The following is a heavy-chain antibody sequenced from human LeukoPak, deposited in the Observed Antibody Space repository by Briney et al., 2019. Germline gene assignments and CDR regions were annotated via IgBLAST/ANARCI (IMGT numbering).Heavy chain of an antibody. V-gene: IGHV3-30*03. CDR3: ARHWDF. CDR2: ISYDGSNK. J-gene: IGHJ4*02. CDR1: GFTFSSYG. D-gene: IGHD1-1*01. Sequence: GRSLRLSCAASGFTFSSYGMHWVRQAPGKGLEWVAVISYDGSNKYYADSVKGRFTISRDNSKNTLYLQMNSLRVEDTALYSCARHWDFWGQGTLVTVSS.